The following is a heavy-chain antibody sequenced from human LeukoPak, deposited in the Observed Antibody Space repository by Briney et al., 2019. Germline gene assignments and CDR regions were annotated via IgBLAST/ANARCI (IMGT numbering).Heavy chain of an antibody. CDR3: ARKILGYCSGGSCYPYYFDY. Sequence: SETLSLTCAVYGGSFSGYYWSWIRQPPGKGLEWIGEINHSGSTNYNPSLKSRVTISVDTSKNQFSLKLGSVTAADTAVYYCARKILGYCSGGSCYPYYFDYWGQGTLVTVSS. V-gene: IGHV4-34*01. J-gene: IGHJ4*02. CDR2: INHSGST. D-gene: IGHD2-15*01. CDR1: GGSFSGYY.